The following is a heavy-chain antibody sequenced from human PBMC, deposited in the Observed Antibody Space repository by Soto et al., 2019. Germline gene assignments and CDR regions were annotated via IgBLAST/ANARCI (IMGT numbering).Heavy chain of an antibody. CDR2: INPNSGGT. D-gene: IGHD3-10*01. Sequence: QVQLVQSGAEVKKPGASVKVSCKASGYTFTGYYMHWVRQAPGQGLEWMGWINPNSGGTNYAQKFQGWVTMTRDTSINTAYMELSRLRSDDTAVYYCARGAVLLWFGEDYYYMDVWGKGTTVTVSS. CDR3: ARGAVLLWFGEDYYYMDV. V-gene: IGHV1-2*04. J-gene: IGHJ6*03. CDR1: GYTFTGYY.